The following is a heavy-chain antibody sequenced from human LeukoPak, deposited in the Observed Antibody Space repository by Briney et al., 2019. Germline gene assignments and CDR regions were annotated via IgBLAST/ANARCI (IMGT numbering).Heavy chain of an antibody. Sequence: ASVKVSCKASGYTFTGYYRHWVRQAPGQGLEWMGWINPNSGGTNYAQKFQGRVTMTRDTSISTAYMELSRLRSDDTAVYYCARGDGYNIRYYFDYWGQGTLVTVSS. J-gene: IGHJ4*02. CDR1: GYTFTGYY. V-gene: IGHV1-2*02. CDR3: ARGDGYNIRYYFDY. CDR2: INPNSGGT. D-gene: IGHD5-24*01.